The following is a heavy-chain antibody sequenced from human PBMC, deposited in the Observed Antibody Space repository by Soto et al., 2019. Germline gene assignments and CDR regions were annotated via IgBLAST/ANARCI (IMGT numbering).Heavy chain of an antibody. D-gene: IGHD5-18*01. CDR2: INHSGST. V-gene: IGHV4-34*01. CDR3: ASHRPYRRGYSYGPNTYYFDY. CDR1: GGSFSGYY. J-gene: IGHJ4*02. Sequence: SETLSLTCAVYGGSFSGYYWSWIRQPPGKGLEWIGEINHSGSTNYNPSLKSRVTISVDTSKNQFSQKLSSVTAADTAVYYCASHRPYRRGYSYGPNTYYFDYWGQGTLVTVSS.